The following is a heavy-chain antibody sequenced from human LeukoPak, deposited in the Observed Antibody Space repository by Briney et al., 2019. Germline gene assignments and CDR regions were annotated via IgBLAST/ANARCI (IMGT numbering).Heavy chain of an antibody. J-gene: IGHJ4*02. CDR2: ISGSGGST. Sequence: GGSLRLSCAASGFTFSSYAMGWVRQAPGKGLEWVSAISGSGGSTYYADSVKGRFTISRDNSKNTLYLQMNSLRAEDTAVYYCAKDRLWFGELSNNYFDYWGQGTLVTVSS. V-gene: IGHV3-23*01. D-gene: IGHD3-10*01. CDR3: AKDRLWFGELSNNYFDY. CDR1: GFTFSSYA.